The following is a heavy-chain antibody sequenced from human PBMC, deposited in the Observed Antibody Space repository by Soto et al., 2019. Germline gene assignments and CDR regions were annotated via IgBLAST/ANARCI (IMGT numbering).Heavy chain of an antibody. Sequence: PSETLSLTCAVSGGSISSSNWWSWVRQPPGKGLEWIGEIYHSGSTNYNPSLKSRVTISVDKSKNQFSLKLSSVTAADTAVYYCARYSYGYEYYYYYGMDVWGQGTTVTVSS. J-gene: IGHJ6*02. CDR2: IYHSGST. D-gene: IGHD5-18*01. CDR3: ARYSYGYEYYYYYGMDV. V-gene: IGHV4-4*02. CDR1: GGSISSSNW.